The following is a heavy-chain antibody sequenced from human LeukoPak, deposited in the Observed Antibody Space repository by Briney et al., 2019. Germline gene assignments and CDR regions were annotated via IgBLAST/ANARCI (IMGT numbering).Heavy chain of an antibody. CDR2: ISYDATNK. J-gene: IGHJ4*02. CDR1: GFTFSSYG. D-gene: IGHD1-1*01. Sequence: GRSLRLSCAASGFTFSSYGMHWVRQAPGKGLEWVAVISYDATNKYYPDSVKGRFSISRDNSKNTLYLQMDSLRAEDTAVYYCARHTTTPDSYLAYWGQGTLVTVSS. CDR3: ARHTTTPDSYLAY. V-gene: IGHV3-30*03.